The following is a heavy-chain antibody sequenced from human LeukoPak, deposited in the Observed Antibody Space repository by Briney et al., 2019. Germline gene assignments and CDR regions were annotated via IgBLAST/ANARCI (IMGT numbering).Heavy chain of an antibody. D-gene: IGHD4-17*01. CDR2: ISGSGGNT. Sequence: PGGSLRLSCAASGFTFSTYAMSWVRQAPGKGLEWVSGISGSGGNTYYADSVKGRFTISRDNSKNTLFLQMNSLRAEDTAVYYCAKAPGYGDYWYFDLWGRGTLVTVSS. CDR1: GFTFSTYA. J-gene: IGHJ2*01. CDR3: AKAPGYGDYWYFDL. V-gene: IGHV3-23*01.